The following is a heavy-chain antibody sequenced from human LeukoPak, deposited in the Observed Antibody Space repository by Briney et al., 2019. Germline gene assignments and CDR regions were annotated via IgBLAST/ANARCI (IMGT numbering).Heavy chain of an antibody. V-gene: IGHV1-69*05. CDR1: GGTFSSYA. J-gene: IGHJ2*01. CDR2: IIPIFGTA. Sequence: SVKVSCKASGGTFSSYAISWVRQAPGQGLEWMGRIIPIFGTANYAQKFQGRVTITTDESTSTAYMELSSLRSEDTAVCYCARALTDDSSGQDWYFDLWGRGTLVTVSS. D-gene: IGHD3-22*01. CDR3: ARALTDDSSGQDWYFDL.